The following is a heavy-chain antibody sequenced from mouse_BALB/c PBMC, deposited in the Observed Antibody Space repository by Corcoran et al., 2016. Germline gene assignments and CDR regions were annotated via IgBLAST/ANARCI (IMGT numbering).Heavy chain of an antibody. CDR2: INPYNGAT. Sequence: EVQLQQSGPELVKPGASVKISCKASGYSFTGYYMHWVKQSHVKSLEWIGRINPYNGATSYNQNFKDKASLTVDKSSITAYMELHSLTSEDSAVYYCARSDDWYFDVWGAGTTVTVSS. V-gene: IGHV1-26*01. CDR1: GYSFTGYY. CDR3: ARSDDWYFDV. J-gene: IGHJ1*01.